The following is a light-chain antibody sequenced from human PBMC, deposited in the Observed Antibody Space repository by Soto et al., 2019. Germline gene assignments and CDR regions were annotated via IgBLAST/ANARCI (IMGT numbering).Light chain of an antibody. CDR3: QQSYSTPWT. CDR2: AAS. J-gene: IGKJ1*01. Sequence: DIQMTQSPSSLSASVGDRVSITCLASQSISSYLNWYQQKPGKAPKLLIYAASSLQSGVPSRFSGSGSGTDFTLTISSLQPEDFATYYCQQSYSTPWTFGQGPKVDI. V-gene: IGKV1-39*01. CDR1: QSISSY.